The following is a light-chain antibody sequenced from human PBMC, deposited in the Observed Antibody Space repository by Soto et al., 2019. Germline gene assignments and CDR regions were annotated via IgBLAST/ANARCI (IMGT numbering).Light chain of an antibody. CDR3: QQSYSLPPT. V-gene: IGKV1-39*01. Sequence: DIQMTQSPSSLSASVGDRVTIPCRSSQFISTYLSWYQQKPGKAPKLLIYATSSLQSGVPSRFSGSGSGTDFTLTISSLQPEDFASYYCQQSYSLPPTFGQGTKLEIK. CDR2: ATS. J-gene: IGKJ2*01. CDR1: QFISTY.